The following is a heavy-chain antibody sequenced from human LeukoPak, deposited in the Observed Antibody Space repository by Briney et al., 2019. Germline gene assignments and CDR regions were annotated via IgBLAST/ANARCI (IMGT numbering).Heavy chain of an antibody. CDR1: GFTFSTYS. CDR2: ISSNSRYI. Sequence: GGSLRLSCAASGFTFSTYSMNWVRQAPGKGLGWVSSISSNSRYIYYADSMRGRFTISRDNAKNSLYLQMNSLKPEDTAVYYCARVAEAAAFDSWGQGTLVTVSS. V-gene: IGHV3-21*06. J-gene: IGHJ4*02. D-gene: IGHD6-13*01. CDR3: ARVAEAAAFDS.